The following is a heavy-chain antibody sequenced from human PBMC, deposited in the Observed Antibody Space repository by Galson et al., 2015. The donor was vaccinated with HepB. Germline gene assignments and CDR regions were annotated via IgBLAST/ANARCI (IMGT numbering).Heavy chain of an antibody. CDR1: GYSFTSYW. V-gene: IGHV5-51*01. Sequence: QSGAEVKKPGESLKISCKGSGYSFTSYWIGWVRQMPGKGLEWMGIIYPGDSDTRYSPSFQGQVTISADKSISTAYLQWSSLKASDTAMYYCARLERFVVVPAAMGRAFDIWGQGTMVTVSS. J-gene: IGHJ3*02. CDR3: ARLERFVVVPAAMGRAFDI. D-gene: IGHD2-2*01. CDR2: IYPGDSDT.